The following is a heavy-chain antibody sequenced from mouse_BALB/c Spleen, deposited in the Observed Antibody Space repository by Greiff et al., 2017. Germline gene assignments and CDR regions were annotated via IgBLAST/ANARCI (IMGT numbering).Heavy chain of an antibody. CDR3: ARPPQLGRGAMDY. D-gene: IGHD4-1*02. V-gene: IGHV3-8*02. Sequence: DVKLQESGPSLVKPSQTLSLTCSVTGDSITSGYWNWIRKFPGNKLEYMGYISYSGSTYYNPSLKSRISITRDTSKNQYYLQLNSVTTEDTATYYCARPPQLGRGAMDYWGQGTSVTVSS. CDR2: ISYSGST. CDR1: GDSITSGY. J-gene: IGHJ4*01.